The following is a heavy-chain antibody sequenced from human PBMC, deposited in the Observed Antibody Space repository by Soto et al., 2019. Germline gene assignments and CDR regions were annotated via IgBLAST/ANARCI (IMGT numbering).Heavy chain of an antibody. V-gene: IGHV2-26*01. J-gene: IGHJ2*01. D-gene: IGHD3-22*01. Sequence: QVTLKESGPVLVKPTETLTLTCTVSGFSLSNAGMGVSWIRQPPGKALEWLAHIFSNDEKSYSSSLKSRLTMTKDTSKSQVVLTMTNVDPVDTATYYCVRIGKYDNRAYYFFSGGWDFDLWGRGTMVTVSS. CDR2: IFSNDEK. CDR1: GFSLSNAGMG. CDR3: VRIGKYDNRAYYFFSGGWDFDL.